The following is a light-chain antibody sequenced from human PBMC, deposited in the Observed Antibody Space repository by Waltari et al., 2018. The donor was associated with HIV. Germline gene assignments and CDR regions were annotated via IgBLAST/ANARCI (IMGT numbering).Light chain of an antibody. CDR1: RSNIGARYE. J-gene: IGLJ3*02. V-gene: IGLV1-40*01. CDR3: HSYDNSLSSSV. CDR2: GNA. Sequence: QSVLTQPPSVSGAPGQRVTISCSGTRSNIGARYEVHWYQQLPGTAPNPLIYGNANRPPGVPDRFSSFKSGTSASVVITGLQAEDEADDYCHSYDNSLSSSVFGGGTKLTVL.